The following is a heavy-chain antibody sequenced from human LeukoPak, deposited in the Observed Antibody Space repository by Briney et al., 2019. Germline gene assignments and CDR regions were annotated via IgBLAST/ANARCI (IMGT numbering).Heavy chain of an antibody. Sequence: ASVTVSFTASGYTFTVYYMHWVRQAPGQGLEWMGWINLNRGGINYAQKFQGRVTMTRATSISTAYMELSRLRSDDTAVYYCARVIAVAGTKYYGMDVWGQGTTVTVSS. V-gene: IGHV1-2*02. CDR1: GYTFTVYY. CDR3: ARVIAVAGTKYYGMDV. CDR2: INLNRGGI. D-gene: IGHD6-19*01. J-gene: IGHJ6*02.